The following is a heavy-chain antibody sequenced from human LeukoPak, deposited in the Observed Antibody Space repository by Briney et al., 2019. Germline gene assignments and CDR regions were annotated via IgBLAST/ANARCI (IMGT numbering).Heavy chain of an antibody. Sequence: PSETLSLTCAVYGGSFSGYYWSWIRQPPGKGLEWIGEINHSGSTNYNPSLKSRATISVDTSTNKFSLKLSSVTAADTAVYYCARGRAVGYFDYWGQGTLVTVSS. D-gene: IGHD1-26*01. CDR2: INHSGST. J-gene: IGHJ4*02. CDR1: GGSFSGYY. V-gene: IGHV4-34*01. CDR3: ARGRAVGYFDY.